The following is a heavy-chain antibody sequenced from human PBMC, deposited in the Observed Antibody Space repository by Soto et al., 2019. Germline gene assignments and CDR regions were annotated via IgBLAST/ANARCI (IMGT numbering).Heavy chain of an antibody. D-gene: IGHD6-13*01. CDR2: ISSSSSYI. Sequence: EVQLVESGGGLVKPGGSLRLSCAASGFTFSSYSMNWVRRAPGKGLEWVSSISSSSSYIYYADSVKGRFTISRDNAKNSLYLQMNSLRAEDTAVYYCAREGGIAVDYWGQGTLVTVSS. J-gene: IGHJ4*02. V-gene: IGHV3-21*01. CDR3: AREGGIAVDY. CDR1: GFTFSSYS.